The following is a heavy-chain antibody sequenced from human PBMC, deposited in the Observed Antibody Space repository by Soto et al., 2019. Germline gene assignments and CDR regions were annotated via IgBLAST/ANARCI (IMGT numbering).Heavy chain of an antibody. J-gene: IGHJ5*02. CDR2: ISAYNGNT. V-gene: IGHV1-18*01. D-gene: IGHD2-2*01. CDR1: GYTETGYI. Sequence: ASVKISCKASGYTETGYIISGVRQSTRQGLEWMGWISAYNGNTNYAQKLQGRVTMTTDTSTSTAYMELRSLRSDDTAVYYCARDQVVVVPAAIAGNWFDPWGQGTLVTVSS. CDR3: ARDQVVVVPAAIAGNWFDP.